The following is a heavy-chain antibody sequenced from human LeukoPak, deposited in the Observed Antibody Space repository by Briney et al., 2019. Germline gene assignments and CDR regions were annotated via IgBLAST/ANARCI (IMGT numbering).Heavy chain of an antibody. CDR1: GFTFSNYD. D-gene: IGHD6-13*01. J-gene: IGHJ4*02. Sequence: GGSLRLSCAASGFTFSNYDMHWVRQAPGKGLEWVSAIGTAAGDTYYSDSAKGRFTISRENARNSLYLQMNSLRAGDTAVYYCARGLPAATGNDFDYWGQGILVTVSS. CDR2: IGTAAGDT. V-gene: IGHV3-13*04. CDR3: ARGLPAATGNDFDY.